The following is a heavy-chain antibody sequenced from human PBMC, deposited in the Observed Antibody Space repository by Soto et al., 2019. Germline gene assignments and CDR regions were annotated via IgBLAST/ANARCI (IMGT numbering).Heavy chain of an antibody. CDR3: ARVPDR. V-gene: IGHV4-39*07. D-gene: IGHD2-2*01. CDR1: GGSISSRGSMSGRSFY. J-gene: IGHJ5*02. Sequence: SETLSLTCTVSGGSISSRGSMSGRSFYWGWIRQPPGKGLEWIASIYYSDGSFYNSSLKSRVTISVDTSKNQFSLNVRSVTAADTAVYYCARVPDRWGQGTLVTVSS. CDR2: IYYSDGS.